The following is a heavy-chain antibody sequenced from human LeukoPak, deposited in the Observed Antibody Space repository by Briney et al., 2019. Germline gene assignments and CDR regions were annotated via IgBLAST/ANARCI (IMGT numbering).Heavy chain of an antibody. D-gene: IGHD3-10*01. CDR2: ISGSGGRT. CDR1: GITFSSYG. J-gene: IGHJ6*02. Sequence: GGSLRLSCAASGITFSSYGMSWVRQAPGKGLEWVSGISGSGGRTHYADSVKGRFTISRDNSKNTLYLQMNSLRAEDTAVYYCAKDIRVPYYYGSGSPGTHYYYYGMDVWGQGTTVTVSS. V-gene: IGHV3-23*01. CDR3: AKDIRVPYYYGSGSPGTHYYYYGMDV.